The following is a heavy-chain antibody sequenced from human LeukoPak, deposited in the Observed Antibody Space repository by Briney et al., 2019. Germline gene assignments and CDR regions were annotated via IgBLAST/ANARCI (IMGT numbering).Heavy chain of an antibody. D-gene: IGHD3-16*02. CDR2: IWYDGSNK. V-gene: IGHV3-33*01. J-gene: IGHJ4*02. CDR3: ARDYVWGSYLDY. Sequence: GGSLRLSCAASGSTFSSYGMHWVRQAPGKGLEWVAVIWYDGSNKYYADSVKGRFTISRDNSKNTLYLQMNSLRAEDTAVYYCARDYVWGSYLDYWGQGTLVTVSS. CDR1: GSTFSSYG.